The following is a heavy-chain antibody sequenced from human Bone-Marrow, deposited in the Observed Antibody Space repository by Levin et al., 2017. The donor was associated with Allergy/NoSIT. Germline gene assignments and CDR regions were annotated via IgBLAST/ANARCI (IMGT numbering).Heavy chain of an antibody. CDR2: MYYTGTT. D-gene: IGHD3-10*01. J-gene: IGHJ5*02. V-gene: IGHV4-39*02. CDR3: AAMLSASGKSPRWSWFDP. Sequence: PSETLSLTCTVTGDSFSSSIYYWAWIRQPPGKGLEWIGSMYYTGTTYNNASLKSRVTMSVDTAKNHFSLRLSSVTAADTAVYFCAAMLSASGKSPRWSWFDPWGQGTLVTVSS. CDR1: GDSFSSSIYY.